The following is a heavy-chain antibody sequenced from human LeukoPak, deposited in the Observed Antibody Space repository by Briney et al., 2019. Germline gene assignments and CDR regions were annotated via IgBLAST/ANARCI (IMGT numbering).Heavy chain of an antibody. D-gene: IGHD6-19*01. CDR1: GGTFSSYA. V-gene: IGHV1-69*13. J-gene: IGHJ4*02. CDR2: IIPIFGTA. CDR3: AREGAVAGTRYFDY. Sequence: SVKVSCKASGGTFSSYAISWVRQAPGQGLEWMGGIIPIFGTANYAQKFQGRVTITADESTSTAYMELSSLRSEDTAVYYCAREGAVAGTRYFDYWGQETLVTVSS.